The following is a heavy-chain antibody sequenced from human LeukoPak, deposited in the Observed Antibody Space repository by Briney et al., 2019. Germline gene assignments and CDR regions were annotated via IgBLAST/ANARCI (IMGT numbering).Heavy chain of an antibody. J-gene: IGHJ4*02. V-gene: IGHV1-8*02. CDR1: GYTFTGYY. CDR2: MNPNSGNT. Sequence: ASMKVSCKASGYTFTGYYMHWVRQAPGQGLEWMGWMNPNSGNTGYAQKFQGRVTMTRNTSISTAYMELSSLRSEDTAVYYCARGIVATTNDYWGQGTLVTVSS. CDR3: ARGIVATTNDY. D-gene: IGHD5-12*01.